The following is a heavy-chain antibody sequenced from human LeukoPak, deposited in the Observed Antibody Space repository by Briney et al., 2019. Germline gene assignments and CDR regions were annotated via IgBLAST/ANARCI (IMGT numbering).Heavy chain of an antibody. Sequence: GGSLRLSCAASGFTFSSYGMHWVRQAPGKGLEGVAFIRYDGSNKYYADSVKGRFTISRDNSKNTLYLQMNSLRAEDTAVYYCAKDSELHDYGGYYFDYWGQGTLVTVSS. CDR1: GFTFSSYG. D-gene: IGHD4-23*01. J-gene: IGHJ4*02. V-gene: IGHV3-30*02. CDR3: AKDSELHDYGGYYFDY. CDR2: IRYDGSNK.